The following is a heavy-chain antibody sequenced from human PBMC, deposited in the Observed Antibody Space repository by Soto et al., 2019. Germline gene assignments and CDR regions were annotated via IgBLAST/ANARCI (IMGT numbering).Heavy chain of an antibody. Sequence: EVQLVPSGAEVKKPGESLKISCKGSGYSFTSYWIGWVRQMPGKGLEWMGIIYPGDSDTRYSPSFQGQVTISADKSISTAYLQWSSLKASDTAMYYCARQYSKGVWDYYYYGMDVWGQGTTVTVSS. V-gene: IGHV5-51*01. J-gene: IGHJ6*02. D-gene: IGHD4-4*01. CDR1: GYSFTSYW. CDR3: ARQYSKGVWDYYYYGMDV. CDR2: IYPGDSDT.